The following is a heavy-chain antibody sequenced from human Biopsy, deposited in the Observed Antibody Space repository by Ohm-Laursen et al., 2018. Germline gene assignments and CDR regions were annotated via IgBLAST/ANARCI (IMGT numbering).Heavy chain of an antibody. CDR2: INPSGGST. CDR3: ARAVAGTGGVFDS. D-gene: IGHD6-19*01. V-gene: IGHV1-46*01. CDR1: GYIFTSYY. Sequence: GASVKVSCKTSGYIFTSYYIHSVRQAPGQGLEWMASINPSGGSTTYAQRFQGRLIMTRDTSTSSIYMELSSLRSEDTAIYFCARAVAGTGGVFDSWGQGTLVTVSS. J-gene: IGHJ4*02.